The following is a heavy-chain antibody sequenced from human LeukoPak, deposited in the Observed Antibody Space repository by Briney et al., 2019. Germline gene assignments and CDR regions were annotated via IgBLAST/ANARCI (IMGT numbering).Heavy chain of an antibody. CDR3: AKVGYCSSTSCYYFDY. CDR1: GFTFSSYA. D-gene: IGHD2-2*03. Sequence: GGSLRLSCAASGFTFSSYAMSWVRQAPGKGLEWVSAISGSGGSTYYADSVKGRFTISRDSSKNTLYLQMNSLRAEDTAVYYCAKVGYCSSTSCYYFDYWGQGTLVTVSS. CDR2: ISGSGGST. V-gene: IGHV3-23*01. J-gene: IGHJ4*02.